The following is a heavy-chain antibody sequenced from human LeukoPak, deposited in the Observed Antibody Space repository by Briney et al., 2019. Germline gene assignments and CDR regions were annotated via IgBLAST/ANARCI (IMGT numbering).Heavy chain of an antibody. CDR1: GYTFTGYY. Sequence: GASVKVSCKASGYTFTGYYMHWVRQAPGQGLEWMGWINPNSGGTNYAQKFQGRVTMTRDTSISTAYMELSRLRSDDTAVYYCARGFQGSWSPADYWGQGTLVTVSS. D-gene: IGHD2-2*01. CDR3: ARGFQGSWSPADY. J-gene: IGHJ4*02. CDR2: INPNSGGT. V-gene: IGHV1-2*02.